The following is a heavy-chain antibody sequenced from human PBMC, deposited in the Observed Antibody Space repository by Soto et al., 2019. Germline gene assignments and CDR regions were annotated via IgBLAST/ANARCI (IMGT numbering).Heavy chain of an antibody. CDR2: IIPIFGTA. CDR1: GGTFSSYA. V-gene: IGHV1-69*13. Sequence: ASVKVSCKASGGTFSSYAISWVRQAPGQGLEWMGGIIPIFGTANYAQKFQGRVTITADESTSTAYMELSSLRSEDTAVYYCASPYYDILTGYYTGFGYWGQGTLVTVSS. CDR3: ASPYYDILTGYYTGFGY. J-gene: IGHJ4*02. D-gene: IGHD3-9*01.